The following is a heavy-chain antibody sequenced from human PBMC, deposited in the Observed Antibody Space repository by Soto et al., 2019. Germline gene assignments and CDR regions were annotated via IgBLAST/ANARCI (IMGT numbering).Heavy chain of an antibody. V-gene: IGHV1-69*02. Sequence: SVKVSCKVSGGTFTAYTISWVRQAPGQGLEWMGRIIPVFGLPNPARNFRDRVAFTADKSTNTAFMEITGLRAEDTAVYYCAKCGYDSSGRLLRYFQHWGQGTLVTVSS. CDR2: IIPVFGLP. D-gene: IGHD3-22*01. CDR3: AKCGYDSSGRLLRYFQH. J-gene: IGHJ1*01. CDR1: GGTFTAYT.